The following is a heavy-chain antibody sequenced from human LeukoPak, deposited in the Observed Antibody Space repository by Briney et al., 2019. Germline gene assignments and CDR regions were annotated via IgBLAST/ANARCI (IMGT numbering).Heavy chain of an antibody. CDR1: GYSISGGRY. J-gene: IGHJ4*02. D-gene: IGHD2-2*01. Sequence: SETLSLTCAVSGYSISGGRYWGWIRQPPGKGLEWIGSVYHSGTTYYNPSLKSRVAISVDTSKNQFFLTLRSVTAADTAVYCCARSLSTAGMDYWGQGTLVTVSS. V-gene: IGHV4-38-2*01. CDR2: VYHSGTT. CDR3: ARSLSTAGMDY.